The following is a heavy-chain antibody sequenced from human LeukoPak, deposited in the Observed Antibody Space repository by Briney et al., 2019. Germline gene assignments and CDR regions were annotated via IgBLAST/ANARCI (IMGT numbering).Heavy chain of an antibody. CDR1: GYTFTSYG. J-gene: IGHJ4*02. CDR2: ISAYSGGT. V-gene: IGHV1-2*02. CDR3: AREDHLDY. Sequence: GASVKVSCKASGYTFTSYGISWVRQAPGQGLEWMGWISAYSGGTNYAQKFQGRVTMTRDTSISTAYMELSRLRSDDTAVYYCAREDHLDYWGQGTLVTVSS.